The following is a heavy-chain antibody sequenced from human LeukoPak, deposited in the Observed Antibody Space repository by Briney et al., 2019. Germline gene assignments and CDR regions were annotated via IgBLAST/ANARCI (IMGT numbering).Heavy chain of an antibody. D-gene: IGHD2-2*01. V-gene: IGHV3-23*01. CDR3: AKSFRSTSLDY. CDR2: ISGSSGST. Sequence: GGSLRLSCAASGFTFSSYGMTWVRQAPGKGLEWVSGISGSSGSTYYAGSVKGRFTISRDNSRNTLYLQMNSLRAGDTAVYYCAKSFRSTSLDYWGQGTLVTVSS. J-gene: IGHJ4*02. CDR1: GFTFSSYG.